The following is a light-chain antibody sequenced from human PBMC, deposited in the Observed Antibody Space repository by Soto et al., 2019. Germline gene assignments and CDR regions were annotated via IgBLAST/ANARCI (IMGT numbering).Light chain of an antibody. Sequence: QSVLTQPPSVSGAPGQRVTISCTGSSSNIGAGYDVHWYQQLPGTAPKLLIYGNINRPSGGPDRFSCSKSGTFASLAITGLQAEDEADYYCQSHDSSLSGFVFGTGTKLTVL. CDR1: SSNIGAGYD. J-gene: IGLJ1*01. CDR3: QSHDSSLSGFV. V-gene: IGLV1-40*01. CDR2: GNI.